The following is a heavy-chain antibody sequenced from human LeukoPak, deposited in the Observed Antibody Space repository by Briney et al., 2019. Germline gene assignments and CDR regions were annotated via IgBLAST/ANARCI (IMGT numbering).Heavy chain of an antibody. V-gene: IGHV3-53*01. J-gene: IGHJ4*02. CDR3: ARRAGAYSHPYDY. D-gene: IGHD4/OR15-4a*01. CDR2: IFSST. CDR1: GFTFRNYG. Sequence: PGGSLRLSCAASGFTFRNYGMSWVRQAPGKGLEWVSFIFSSTHYSDSVKGRFTISRDNSKNTLYLQMNSLRAEDTAVYYCARRAGAYSHPYDYWGQGTLVTVSS.